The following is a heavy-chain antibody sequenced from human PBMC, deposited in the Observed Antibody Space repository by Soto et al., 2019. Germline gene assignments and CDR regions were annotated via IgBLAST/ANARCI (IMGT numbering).Heavy chain of an antibody. V-gene: IGHV3-23*01. D-gene: IGHD6-13*01. CDR2: VSGSGGST. J-gene: IGHJ4*02. CDR1: GFTFSSYT. CDR3: AKFSGIAAATDY. Sequence: EVQLLESGGGLVQPGGSLRLSCAASGFTFSSYTMSWVRQAPGKGLEWVSAVSGSGGSTYYADSVKGRFTISRDNSKNTLYLQMNSLRAEDTAVDYCAKFSGIAAATDYWGQGTLVTVSS.